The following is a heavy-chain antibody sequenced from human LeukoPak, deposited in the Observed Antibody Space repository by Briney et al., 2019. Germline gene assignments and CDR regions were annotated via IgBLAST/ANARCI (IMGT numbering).Heavy chain of an antibody. CDR3: ARGASYYDFWSGYPNLYYMDV. CDR1: GFTFSSYE. J-gene: IGHJ6*03. V-gene: IGHV3-48*01. Sequence: GGSLRLSCAASGFTFSSYEMNWVRQAPGKGLEWVSYISSSSSTIYYADSVKGRFTISRDNAKNSLYLQMNSLRAEDTAVYYCARGASYYDFWSGYPNLYYMDVWGKGTTVTVSS. D-gene: IGHD3-3*01. CDR2: ISSSSSTI.